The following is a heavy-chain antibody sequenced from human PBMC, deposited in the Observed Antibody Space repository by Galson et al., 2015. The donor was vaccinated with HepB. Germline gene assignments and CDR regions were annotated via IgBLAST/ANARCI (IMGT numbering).Heavy chain of an antibody. CDR1: GFTFSTYG. D-gene: IGHD2-2*02. V-gene: IGHV3-33*01. CDR3: ARGYCTSTTCYTLDL. J-gene: IGHJ3*01. Sequence: SLRLSCAASGFTFSTYGMHWVRQAPGKGLEWVAVIWYDGSNQLYADSVKGRFTIFRDNSKNTLYLQVNSLRAEDTALYYCARGYCTSTTCYTLDLWGQGTMVTVSS. CDR2: IWYDGSNQ.